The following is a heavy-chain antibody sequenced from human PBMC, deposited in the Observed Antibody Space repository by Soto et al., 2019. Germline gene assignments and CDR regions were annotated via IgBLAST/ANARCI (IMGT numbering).Heavy chain of an antibody. D-gene: IGHD3-10*01. Sequence: PGGSLRLSCAASGLTFSSYAMGWVRQAPGKGLEWVSTLSSSGDNSHYADSVKGRSTIFRDNSKNTLYLEMNSLTLEDTAVYYCVKVGFGGAFFDLWGRGTLVTVS. CDR1: GLTFSSYA. V-gene: IGHV3-23*01. CDR3: VKVGFGGAFFDL. J-gene: IGHJ2*01. CDR2: LSSSGDNS.